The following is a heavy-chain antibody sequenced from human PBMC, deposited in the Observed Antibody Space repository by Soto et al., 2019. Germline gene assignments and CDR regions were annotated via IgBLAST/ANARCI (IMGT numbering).Heavy chain of an antibody. J-gene: IGHJ4*02. Sequence: VQLVESGGGVVQPGRSLRLSCAASGFTISSYGMHWVRQAPGKGLEWVAVISYDGSNKYYADSVKGRFTISRDNSKNTLYLQMNSLRAEDTAVYYCAKEFDFWSGYFLDYWGQGTLVTVSS. D-gene: IGHD3-3*01. V-gene: IGHV3-30*18. CDR1: GFTISSYG. CDR3: AKEFDFWSGYFLDY. CDR2: ISYDGSNK.